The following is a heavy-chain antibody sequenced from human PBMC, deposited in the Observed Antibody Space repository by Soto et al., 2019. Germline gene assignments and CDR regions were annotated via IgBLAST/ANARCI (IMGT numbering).Heavy chain of an antibody. CDR1: GFTFSSYS. D-gene: IGHD4-17*01. Sequence: EVQLVESGGGLVKPGGPLRLSCAASGFTFSSYSMNWVRQAPGKGLEWVSSISSSSSYIYYADSVKGRFTISRENAKNSLYLEMNRMSAEETAVYFCAREVKRHGGGLDVWGQGTTVTVFS. CDR2: ISSSSSYI. CDR3: AREVKRHGGGLDV. J-gene: IGHJ6*02. V-gene: IGHV3-21*01.